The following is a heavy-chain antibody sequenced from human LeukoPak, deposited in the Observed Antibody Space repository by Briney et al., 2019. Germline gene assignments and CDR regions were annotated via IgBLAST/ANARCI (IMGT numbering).Heavy chain of an antibody. V-gene: IGHV3-74*01. D-gene: IGHD3-16*01. Sequence: GGSLRLSCAASGFIFSDYWMHWVRQGPGKGLVWVSRIKSDGSSTSYADSVKGRFTISRDNAKNTVYVHMNSLRYEDTAVYYCARGGRYAYFLDYWGQGTLVTVSS. CDR2: IKSDGSST. J-gene: IGHJ4*02. CDR3: ARGGRYAYFLDY. CDR1: GFIFSDYW.